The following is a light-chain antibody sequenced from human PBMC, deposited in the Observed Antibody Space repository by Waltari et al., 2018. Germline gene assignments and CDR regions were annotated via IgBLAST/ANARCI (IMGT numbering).Light chain of an antibody. CDR3: AAWDDSLEGWV. Sequence: QSVLTQPPPASGTPGQRVTISCFGSRSNIGNNIVSWYLQVPGTAPKLLMYNNNQRPSGVPERFAGSKSGTSASLAISWLQSEDEAEYSCAAWDDSLEGWVFGGGTRLTVL. CDR1: RSNIGNNI. CDR2: NNN. J-gene: IGLJ3*02. V-gene: IGLV1-44*01.